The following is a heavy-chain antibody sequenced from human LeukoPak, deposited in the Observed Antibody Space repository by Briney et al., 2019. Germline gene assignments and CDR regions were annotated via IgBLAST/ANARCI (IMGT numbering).Heavy chain of an antibody. D-gene: IGHD3-22*01. J-gene: IGHJ1*01. CDR2: ITPNADRT. CDR3: AIMHGYYDGSGYWIQ. V-gene: IGHV3-23*01. CDR1: GFTFGSYG. Sequence: GGSLRLSCAASGFTFGSYGMSWVRQAPGKGLEWVSFITPNADRTSYADSVEGRFTISRDNPRNTLYMQMNSLRDEDTALYYCAIMHGYYDGSGYWIQWGQGTLVTVSS.